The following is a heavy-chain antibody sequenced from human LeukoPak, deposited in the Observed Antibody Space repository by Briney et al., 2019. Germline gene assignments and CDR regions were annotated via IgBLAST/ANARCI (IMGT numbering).Heavy chain of an antibody. CDR2: IYSGGST. V-gene: IGHV3-66*01. D-gene: IGHD2-2*01. J-gene: IGHJ3*02. Sequence: GGSLRLSCAASEFSVGSNYMTWVRQAPGKGLEWVSLIYSGGSTYYADSVKGRFTISRDNSKNTLYLQMNSLRAEDTAVYYCAKDQRFQRAFDIWGQGTMVTVSS. CDR3: AKDQRFQRAFDI. CDR1: EFSVGSNY.